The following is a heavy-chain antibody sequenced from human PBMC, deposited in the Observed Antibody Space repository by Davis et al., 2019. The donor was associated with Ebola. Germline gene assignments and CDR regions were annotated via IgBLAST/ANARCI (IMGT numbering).Heavy chain of an antibody. Sequence: GGSLRLSCATSGFMFDDYGMTWVRQIPGKGLEWVSIIYSGSSKYYADNVRGRFTISRDRSKNTLYLQMNSLGAEDTAVYYCARSRFPYGMDVWGQGTTVTVSS. V-gene: IGHV3-53*01. J-gene: IGHJ6*02. CDR3: ARSRFPYGMDV. CDR2: IYSGSSK. CDR1: GFMFDDYG. D-gene: IGHD3-3*01.